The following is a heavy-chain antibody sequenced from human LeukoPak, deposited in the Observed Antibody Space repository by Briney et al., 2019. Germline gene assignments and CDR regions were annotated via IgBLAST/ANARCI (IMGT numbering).Heavy chain of an antibody. D-gene: IGHD6-13*01. CDR3: ARVGSTVAAGTPDY. Sequence: GGYLRISCAASGFTFSDYYMSWIRQAPGKGLEWLSYISGSRSHTTYADSVRGRFTISRDNAKNSLSLQVNSLRADDTAVYYCARVGSTVAAGTPDYWGQGTLVTVSS. CDR2: ISGSRSHT. V-gene: IGHV3-11*06. CDR1: GFTFSDYY. J-gene: IGHJ4*02.